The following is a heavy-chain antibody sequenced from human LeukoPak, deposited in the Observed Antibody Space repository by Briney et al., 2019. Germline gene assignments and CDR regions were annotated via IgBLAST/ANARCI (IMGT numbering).Heavy chain of an antibody. CDR2: INPNSGGT. CDR1: GYTFTGYY. J-gene: IGHJ4*02. CDR3: ARGQNIAARHFDY. Sequence: ASVKVSCKASGYTFTGYYMHWVRQAPGQGLEWMGWINPNSGGTNYAQKFQGRVTMTRDTSISTAYMELSRLRSDDTAVYYCARGQNIAARHFDYWGQGTLVTVSS. V-gene: IGHV1-2*02. D-gene: IGHD6-6*01.